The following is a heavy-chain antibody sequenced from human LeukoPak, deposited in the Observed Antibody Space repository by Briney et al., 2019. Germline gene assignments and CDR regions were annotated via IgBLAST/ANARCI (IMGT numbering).Heavy chain of an antibody. V-gene: IGHV3-7*01. CDR2: IKQDGSAR. Sequence: GGSLKLSCAASGFTFTTSWMHWVRQAPGKGLEWLATIKQDGSARNYVDSVKGRFTISRDNAKNSLYLQMDSLRGEDTAIYCCASLKEKSWGQGTLVTVSS. J-gene: IGHJ5*02. CDR3: ASLKEKS. CDR1: GFTFTTSW.